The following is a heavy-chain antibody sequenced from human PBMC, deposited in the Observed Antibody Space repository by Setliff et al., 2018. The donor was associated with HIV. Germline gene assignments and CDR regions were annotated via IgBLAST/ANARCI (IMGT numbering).Heavy chain of an antibody. CDR3: ATDPGYSSTWYSESFQH. CDR1: GYTFTNYA. CDR2: INAATGNT. D-gene: IGHD6-13*01. J-gene: IGHJ1*01. V-gene: IGHV1-3*01. Sequence: ASVKVSCKASGYTFTNYAIHWVRQAPGQWLEWMGWINAATGNTKYSQDFQGRLTMTEDTSTDTAYMELSSLRSDDTAMYYCATDPGYSSTWYSESFQHWGQGTVVTVSS.